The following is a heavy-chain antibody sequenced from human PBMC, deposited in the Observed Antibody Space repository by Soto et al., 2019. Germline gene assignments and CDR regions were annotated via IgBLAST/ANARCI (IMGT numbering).Heavy chain of an antibody. CDR1: GYTFTSYG. CDR2: ISAYNGNT. V-gene: IGHV1-18*01. D-gene: IGHD6-19*01. J-gene: IGHJ4*02. CDR3: ARTRYSSGWFASYY. Sequence: VSVKVSCKASGYTFTSYGISWVRQAPGQGLEWMGWISAYNGNTNYAQKLQGRVTMTTDTSTSTAYMELRSLRSDDTAVYYCARTRYSSGWFASYYWGQGTLVTVSS.